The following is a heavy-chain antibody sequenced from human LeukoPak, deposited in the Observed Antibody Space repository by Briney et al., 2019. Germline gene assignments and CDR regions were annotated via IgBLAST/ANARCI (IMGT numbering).Heavy chain of an antibody. CDR1: GFTFDDYG. CDR2: MNWKRGST. Sequence: GGSLRLSCAASGFTFDDYGMSWLRQAPGKGLEGVAGMNWKRGSTGYEDSVKGRFTISRDNAKNSLYLQMNSLRAEDTALYYCARRKGYCSGGSCYSNYFDYWGQGTLVTVSS. V-gene: IGHV3-20*04. D-gene: IGHD2-15*01. J-gene: IGHJ4*02. CDR3: ARRKGYCSGGSCYSNYFDY.